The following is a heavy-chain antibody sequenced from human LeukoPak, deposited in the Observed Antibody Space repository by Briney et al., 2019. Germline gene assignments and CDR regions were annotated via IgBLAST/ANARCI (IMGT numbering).Heavy chain of an antibody. CDR1: GFTFSSYS. CDR2: ISSSSTYI. V-gene: IGHV3-21*01. D-gene: IGHD1-26*01. J-gene: IGHJ4*02. Sequence: GGSLRLSCAASGFTFSSYSMNWVRQAPGKGLEWVSSISSSSTYIYYADSVKGRFTISRDNAKNSLYLQMNSLRAEDTAVYYCAREGEKVGATGFDYWGQGTLVTVSS. CDR3: AREGEKVGATGFDY.